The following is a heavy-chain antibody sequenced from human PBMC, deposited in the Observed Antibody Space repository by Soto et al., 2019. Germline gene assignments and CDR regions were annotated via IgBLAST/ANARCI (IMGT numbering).Heavy chain of an antibody. CDR1: GYTFTSYG. J-gene: IGHJ4*02. Sequence: GASVKVSCKASGYTFTSYGISWVRQAPGQGLEWMGWISAYNGNTNYAQKLQGRVTMTTDTSTSTAYMELRSLRSDDTAVYYCARGFLVGKVPAAMSVAARPDPFRHWGQGTLVTVSS. CDR3: ARGFLVGKVPAAMSVAARPDPFRH. D-gene: IGHD2-2*01. CDR2: ISAYNGNT. V-gene: IGHV1-18*01.